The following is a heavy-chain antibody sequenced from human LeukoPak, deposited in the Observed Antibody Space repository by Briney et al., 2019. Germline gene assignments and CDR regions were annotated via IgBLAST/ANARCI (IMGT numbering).Heavy chain of an antibody. CDR3: AKYGPQDSGSSHFDY. D-gene: IGHD1-26*01. V-gene: IGHV1-69*13. CDR1: GGTFSSYA. Sequence: EASVKVSCKASGGTFSSYAISWVRQAPGQGLEWMGGIIPIFGTANYAQKFQGRVTITADESTSTAYMELSSLRSEDTAIYYCAKYGPQDSGSSHFDYWGQGALVTVSS. CDR2: IIPIFGTA. J-gene: IGHJ4*02.